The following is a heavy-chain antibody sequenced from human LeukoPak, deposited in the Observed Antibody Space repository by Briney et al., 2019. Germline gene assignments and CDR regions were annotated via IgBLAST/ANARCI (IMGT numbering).Heavy chain of an antibody. J-gene: IGHJ4*02. Sequence: GASLQISCKASGSSFTSYWIGWVRPLPGKGLEWMGIIDPSDSETRYTPSFQDQLTISVDKSLTTADLQWNSLKASDTAMYYCARQTAMGRSGDYWGQGTLVTVSS. CDR3: ARQTAMGRSGDY. V-gene: IGHV5-51*01. CDR2: IDPSDSET. CDR1: GSSFTSYW. D-gene: IGHD5-18*01.